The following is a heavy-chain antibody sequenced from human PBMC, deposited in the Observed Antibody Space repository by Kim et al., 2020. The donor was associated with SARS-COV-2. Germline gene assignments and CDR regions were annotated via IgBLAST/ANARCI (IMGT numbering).Heavy chain of an antibody. J-gene: IGHJ4*02. CDR3: AREPLAYGDPSVGY. D-gene: IGHD4-17*01. V-gene: IGHV3-30*01. Sequence: ADSGKGRVTIARDNSKNTLYLQMNSLRAEDTAVYYCAREPLAYGDPSVGYWGQGTLVTVSS.